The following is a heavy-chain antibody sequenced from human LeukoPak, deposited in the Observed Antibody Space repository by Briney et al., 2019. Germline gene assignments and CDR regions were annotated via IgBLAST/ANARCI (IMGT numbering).Heavy chain of an antibody. V-gene: IGHV4-34*01. CDR2: INHSGST. J-gene: IGHJ2*01. Sequence: KTSETLSLTCAVYGGSFSGYYWSWIRQPPGKGLEWIGEINHSGSTNYNPSLKSRVTISVDRSKNQFSLKLSSVTAADTAVYYCARDTHDSSGWLDLWGRGTLVTVSS. D-gene: IGHD3-22*01. CDR3: ARDTHDSSGWLDL. CDR1: GGSFSGYY.